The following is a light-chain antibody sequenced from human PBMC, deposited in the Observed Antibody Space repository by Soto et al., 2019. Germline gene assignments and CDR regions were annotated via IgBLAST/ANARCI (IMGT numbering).Light chain of an antibody. CDR2: AAS. CDR3: LQDHDDSWM. J-gene: IGKJ1*01. V-gene: IGKV1-6*01. CDR1: QGIESD. Sequence: AIQMTQSPSSLSASVGDRITITCRASQGIESDLSWYQQRPGKAPKLLIYAASNVHSGVPPRFSGSRSGTEFTLTISNLQPEDFASYYCLQDHDDSWMVGQGTKVDIK.